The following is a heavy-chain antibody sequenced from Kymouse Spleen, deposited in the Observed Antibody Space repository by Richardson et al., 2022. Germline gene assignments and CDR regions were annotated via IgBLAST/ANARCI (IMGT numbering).Heavy chain of an antibody. CDR1: GYTFTSYA. V-gene: IGHV1-3*01. D-gene: IGHD2-21*02. CDR2: INAGNGNT. Sequence: QVQLVQSGAEVKKPGASVKVSCKASGYTFTSYAMHWVRQAPGQRLEWMGWINAGNGNTKYSQKFQGRVTITRDTSASTAYMELSSLRSEDTAVYYCARGMVVTAIQDFDYWGQGTLVTVSS. J-gene: IGHJ4*02. CDR3: ARGMVVTAIQDFDY.